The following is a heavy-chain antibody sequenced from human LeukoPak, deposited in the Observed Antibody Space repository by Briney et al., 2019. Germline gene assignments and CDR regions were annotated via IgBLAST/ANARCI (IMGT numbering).Heavy chain of an antibody. D-gene: IGHD5-24*01. CDR1: SGSISSFY. Sequence: SETLSLTCTLSSGSISSFYWSCIRHPAGKGLEWIGRIYTSGSTNYNPSLKSRVTMSVETSKNQSSLKLSSVTAADTAVYYCAREPETSYYYYYMDVWGKGTTVTVSS. CDR2: IYTSGST. V-gene: IGHV4-4*07. J-gene: IGHJ6*03. CDR3: AREPETSYYYYYMDV.